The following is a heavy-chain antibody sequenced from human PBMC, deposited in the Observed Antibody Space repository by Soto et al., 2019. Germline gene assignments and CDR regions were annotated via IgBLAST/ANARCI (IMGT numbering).Heavy chain of an antibody. J-gene: IGHJ4*02. CDR3: ARCNVGDPEY. Sequence: GESLKISCKGSGYSFTSYWIGWLRQIPWKGLEWMGIIYPGDSDTRYSPSFQGQVTISADKSIRTAYLQWRSLKASDTAMYYCARCNVGDPEYWGQGTMVTVSS. V-gene: IGHV5-51*01. CDR1: GYSFTSYW. CDR2: IYPGDSDT. D-gene: IGHD2-15*01.